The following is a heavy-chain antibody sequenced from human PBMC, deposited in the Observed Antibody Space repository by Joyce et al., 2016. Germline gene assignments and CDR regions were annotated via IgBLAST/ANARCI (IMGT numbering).Heavy chain of an antibody. CDR3: TRESSNWFDL. CDR1: GYALTSNF. J-gene: IGHJ5*02. CDR2: SNPRVGCA. V-gene: IGHV1-46*04. Sequence: QVQLVQSGSEVRKPGASVKISCRASGYALTSNFIHGGRQAPGQGLEYMGISNPRVGCATYAQKLEGRVSMTRDTSTSTVFLDLHNLRSDDTAVYFCTRESSNWFDLWGQGTLVTVSS. D-gene: IGHD2-8*01.